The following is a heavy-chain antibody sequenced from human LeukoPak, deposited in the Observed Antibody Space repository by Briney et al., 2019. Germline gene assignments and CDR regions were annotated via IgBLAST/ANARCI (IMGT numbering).Heavy chain of an antibody. CDR3: AKAMGDLDGTEFDY. CDR1: GFTFADFT. Sequence: PGGSLRLSCAASGFTFADFTMQWVRQAPGKGLEWVSLVSWGGATVYYADSVKGRFTISRDNSKNTLYLQMNSLRAEDTAVYYCAKAMGDLDGTEFDYWGQGTLVTVSS. V-gene: IGHV3-43*01. D-gene: IGHD6-19*01. J-gene: IGHJ4*02. CDR2: VSWGGATV.